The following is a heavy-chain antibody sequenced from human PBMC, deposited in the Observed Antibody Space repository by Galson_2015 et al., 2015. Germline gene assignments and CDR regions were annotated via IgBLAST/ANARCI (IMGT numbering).Heavy chain of an antibody. CDR3: ASKGPWIYCDSDY. V-gene: IGHV1-2*04. CDR1: GDTFTGYY. D-gene: IGHD5/OR15-5a*01. CDR2: IHPNSGGT. J-gene: IGHJ4*02. Sequence: SVKVSCKASGDTFTGYYVHWVRQAPGQGLEWMGGIHPNSGGTNYAQKFQGWVTMTRDSSISTAYMELSRQRSDDAAVYYCASKGPWIYCDSDYWGQGTLVTVSS.